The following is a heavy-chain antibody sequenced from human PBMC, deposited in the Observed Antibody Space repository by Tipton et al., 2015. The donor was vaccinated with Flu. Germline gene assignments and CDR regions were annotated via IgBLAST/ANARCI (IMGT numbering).Heavy chain of an antibody. CDR2: ISYDGSAK. CDR3: ARGGQQVYAEYFQQ. CDR1: GFTFSSYA. V-gene: IGHV3-30*04. Sequence: SLRLSCAASGFTFSSYAMHWVRQAPGKGLEWVAVISYDGSAKFYADSVKGRFTISRDNSENTLYLQMNSLRAEDTAVYYCARGGQQVYAEYFQQWGQGTMV. D-gene: IGHD6-13*01. J-gene: IGHJ1*01.